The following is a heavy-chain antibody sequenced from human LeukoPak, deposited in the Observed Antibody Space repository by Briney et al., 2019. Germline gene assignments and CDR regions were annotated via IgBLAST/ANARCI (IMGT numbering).Heavy chain of an antibody. Sequence: GESLKISCKGSGYSFTSYWISWVRQMPGKGLEWVGIIYPSDSDARCSPPFQGQVTISADKSINTAYLQWSSLKASDTAMYYCARRNYDILTGYYNDYFDHWGQGTLVTDSS. V-gene: IGHV5-51*01. CDR2: IYPSDSDA. CDR3: ARRNYDILTGYYNDYFDH. CDR1: GYSFTSYW. D-gene: IGHD3-9*01. J-gene: IGHJ4*02.